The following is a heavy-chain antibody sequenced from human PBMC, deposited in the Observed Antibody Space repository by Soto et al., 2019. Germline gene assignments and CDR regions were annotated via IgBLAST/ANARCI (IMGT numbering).Heavy chain of an antibody. CDR3: ARHSVGSYSAVWGPVRKTFYFDS. CDR2: IYQSGTT. CDR1: GGSFSGYY. D-gene: IGHD7-27*01. V-gene: IGHV4-34*01. Sequence: PSETLSLTCAVYGGSFSGYYWSWIRQPPGRGLEWVGSIYQSGTTYYSPSLRSPVTISVDTSKNQFSLKMTSVTASDTAVYFCARHSVGSYSAVWGPVRKTFYFDSWSQGSLVTVSS. J-gene: IGHJ4*02.